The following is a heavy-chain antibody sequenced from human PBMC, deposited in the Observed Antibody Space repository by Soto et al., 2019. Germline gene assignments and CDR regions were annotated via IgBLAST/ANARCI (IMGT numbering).Heavy chain of an antibody. J-gene: IGHJ4*02. Sequence: QVQLQESGPGLVKPSGTLSLTCAVSGDSVSSPYYWCWVRQPPGKGLEWIGEVFHTGTTSYNPSLXSRVTISMDKSINQFSLDLSSVTAADTAVYYCARSAGWYAVHSWGPGTLVIVSS. CDR2: VFHTGTT. V-gene: IGHV4-4*02. CDR3: ARSAGWYAVHS. D-gene: IGHD6-19*01. CDR1: GDSVSSPYY.